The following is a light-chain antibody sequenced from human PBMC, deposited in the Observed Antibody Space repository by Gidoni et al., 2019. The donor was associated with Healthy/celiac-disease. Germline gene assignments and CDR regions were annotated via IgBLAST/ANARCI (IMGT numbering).Light chain of an antibody. CDR1: QSISSY. Sequence: DIQMTQSPSSLSASVGDRVTITCRASQSISSYLIWYQQKPGKAPKLLIYAASSLQSGVPSRFSGSGSGTDFTLTISSLQSEDFATYYCQQSYSTPPITFGQGTRLEIK. J-gene: IGKJ5*01. CDR2: AAS. V-gene: IGKV1-39*01. CDR3: QQSYSTPPIT.